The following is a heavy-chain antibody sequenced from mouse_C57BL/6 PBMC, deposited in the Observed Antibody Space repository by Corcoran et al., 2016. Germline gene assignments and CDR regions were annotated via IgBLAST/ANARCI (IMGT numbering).Heavy chain of an antibody. J-gene: IGHJ2*01. V-gene: IGHV1-66*01. CDR3: ARCGGVYYFDY. CDR1: GYSFTSYY. CDR2: IYPGSGNT. Sequence: QVQLQQSGPELVKPGASVKISCKASGYSFTSYYIHWVKQRPGQGLEWIGWIYPGSGNTKYNEKFKGKATLTADTSSSTAYMQLSSLTSEDSAVYYCARCGGVYYFDYWGQGTTLTVSS.